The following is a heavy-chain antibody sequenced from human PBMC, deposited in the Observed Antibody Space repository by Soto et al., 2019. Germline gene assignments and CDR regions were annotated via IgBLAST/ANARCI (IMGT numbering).Heavy chain of an antibody. CDR1: GYTFTSSG. D-gene: IGHD6-19*01. CDR3: SRTVAGYFDY. CDR2: ISTYNGNT. J-gene: IGHJ4*02. Sequence: AAVKVSCKASGYTFTSSGISWVRQAPGQGPEWMGWISTYNGNTNYAQNLQGRVTMTTDTSTSTAYMELRGLRSDDTPVYYCSRTVAGYFDYWGQGTLVTVSS. V-gene: IGHV1-18*01.